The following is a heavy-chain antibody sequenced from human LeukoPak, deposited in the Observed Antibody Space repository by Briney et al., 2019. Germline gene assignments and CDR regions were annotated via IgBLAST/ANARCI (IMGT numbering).Heavy chain of an antibody. CDR2: IYHDGST. CDR3: AKSGGYGLIDY. D-gene: IGHD1-26*01. Sequence: SETLSLTCGVSGYSISSGYYWGWIRQPPGKGLEWIGSIYHDGSTFYNPPLKSRVTISVDTSKNQFSLKLSSVTAADTAMYYCAKSGGYGLIDYWGQGTLVTVSS. V-gene: IGHV4-38-2*01. J-gene: IGHJ4*02. CDR1: GYSISSGYY.